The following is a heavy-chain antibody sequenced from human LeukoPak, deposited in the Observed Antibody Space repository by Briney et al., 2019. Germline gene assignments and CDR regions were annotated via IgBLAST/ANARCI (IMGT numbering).Heavy chain of an antibody. Sequence: PGGSLRLSCAASGFIFSNSDMHWVRQAPGKGLEWVSYISVGSDNIYYADSVKGRFTISRDNAKNSLFLQMTSLRDEDTVVYYCARDNDYAFDIWGQGTMVNVAS. D-gene: IGHD1-1*01. V-gene: IGHV3-48*02. CDR3: ARDNDYAFDI. CDR2: ISVGSDNI. CDR1: GFIFSNSD. J-gene: IGHJ3*02.